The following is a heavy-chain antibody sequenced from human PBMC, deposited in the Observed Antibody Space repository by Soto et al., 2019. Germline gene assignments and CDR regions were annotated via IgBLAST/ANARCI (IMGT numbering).Heavy chain of an antibody. CDR2: IYYSGST. D-gene: IGHD2-21*01. Sequence: SETLSLTCTVSGGSISSTSYSWGWIRQPPGKGLEWLGSIYYSGSTYDNPSLKSRVTISVDTSKNQFSLKLSSVTAADTAVYYCARHPDCTMVTHRQFDNWGQGTLVTVS. CDR1: GGSISSTSYS. J-gene: IGHJ4*02. V-gene: IGHV4-39*01. CDR3: ARHPDCTMVTHRQFDN.